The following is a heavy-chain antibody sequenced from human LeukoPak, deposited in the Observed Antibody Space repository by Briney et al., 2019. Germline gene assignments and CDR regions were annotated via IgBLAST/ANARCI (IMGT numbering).Heavy chain of an antibody. D-gene: IGHD3-10*01. J-gene: IGHJ4*02. V-gene: IGHV3-33*01. CDR3: ARVGQGSGSYYKNPMDY. CDR1: GFTFSSYG. CDR2: IWYDGSNK. Sequence: GESLKISCAASGFTFSSYGMHWVRQAPGKGLEWVAVIWYDGSNKYYADSVKGRFTISRDNSKNTLYLQMNSLRAEDTAVYYCARVGQGSGSYYKNPMDYWGQGTLVTVSS.